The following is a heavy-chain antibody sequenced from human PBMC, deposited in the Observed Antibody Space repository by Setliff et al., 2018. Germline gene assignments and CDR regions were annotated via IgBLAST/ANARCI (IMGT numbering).Heavy chain of an antibody. D-gene: IGHD6-25*01. CDR3: ARVSGMGSPPYYYYYYGMDV. Sequence: KPSETLSLTCTVSGGSISSSRYYWGWIRQPPGKGLEWVGSIYYSGSTYYNPSLKSRVTISVDTSKNQFSLKLSSVTAADTAVYYCARVSGMGSPPYYYYYYGMDVWG. CDR1: GGSISSSRYY. J-gene: IGHJ6*01. V-gene: IGHV4-39*07. CDR2: IYYSGST.